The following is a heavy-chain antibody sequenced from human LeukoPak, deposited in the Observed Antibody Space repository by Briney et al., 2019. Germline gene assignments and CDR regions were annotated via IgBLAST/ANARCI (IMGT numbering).Heavy chain of an antibody. J-gene: IGHJ6*02. V-gene: IGHV5-51*01. CDR3: ARTYGSGSYHLSDGMDV. CDR1: GYSFTSYW. CDR2: IYPGDSDT. Sequence: GESLKISCKGSGYSFTSYWIGWVRQMPGKGLEWMGIIYPGDSDTRYSPSFQGQVTISADKSISTAYLQWSSLKASDTAMYYCARTYGSGSYHLSDGMDVWGQGTTVTVSS. D-gene: IGHD3-10*01.